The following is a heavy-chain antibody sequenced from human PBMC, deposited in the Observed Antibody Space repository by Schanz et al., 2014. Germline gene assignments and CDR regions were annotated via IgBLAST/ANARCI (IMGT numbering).Heavy chain of an antibody. J-gene: IGHJ4*02. D-gene: IGHD2-15*01. CDR3: ATENWWTXXN. CDR1: GFNFGDYY. CDR2: INPDGSGK. V-gene: IGHV3-7*01. Sequence: DVQLVESGGGLVQSGGSLRLSCAASGFNFGDYYMTWVRQAPGKGLESVAKINPDGSGKYYVVSVEGRFTISRDNAKKSLDLHMNXXXXXDTAVYYCATENWWTXXNWGRGTLVTVSS.